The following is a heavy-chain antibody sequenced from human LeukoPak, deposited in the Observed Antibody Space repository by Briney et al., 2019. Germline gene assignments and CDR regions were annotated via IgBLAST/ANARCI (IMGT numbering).Heavy chain of an antibody. V-gene: IGHV3-21*01. CDR2: ISSSSSYI. Sequence: GGSLRLSCAASGFTFSIYSMNWVRQAPGKGLEWVSSISSSSSYIYYADSVKGRFTISRDNAKNSLYLQMNSLRAEDTAVYYCARWSSGQQQLPVDYWGQGTLVTVSS. CDR3: ARWSSGQQQLPVDY. J-gene: IGHJ4*02. D-gene: IGHD6-13*01. CDR1: GFTFSIYS.